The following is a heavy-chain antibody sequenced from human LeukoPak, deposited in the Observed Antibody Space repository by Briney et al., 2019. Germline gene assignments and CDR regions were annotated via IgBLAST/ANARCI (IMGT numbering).Heavy chain of an antibody. V-gene: IGHV3-21*01. CDR3: ARDWERGYGDGVYYFDY. CDR2: ISSSSSYI. CDR1: GFTFSSYS. D-gene: IGHD4-17*01. J-gene: IGHJ4*02. Sequence: KPGGSLRLSCAASGFTFSSYSMNWVRQAPGKGLEWVSSISSSSSYIYYADSVKGRFTISRDNAKNSLYLQMNSLRAEDTAVYYCARDWERGYGDGVYYFDYWGQGTLVTVSS.